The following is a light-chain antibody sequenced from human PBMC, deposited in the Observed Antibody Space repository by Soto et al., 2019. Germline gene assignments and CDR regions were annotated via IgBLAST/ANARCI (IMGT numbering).Light chain of an antibody. Sequence: QAVLTQPPSVTGAPGQRVTISCTGSSSNIGAGYDVHWYQQLPGTAPKLLIYHNSDRPSGVPDRFSGSESGTSASLPMTGLHAEDEADYYCQSYYSGLSAFYVFGTGTKVTVL. CDR3: QSYYSGLSAFYV. CDR2: HNS. CDR1: SSNIGAGYD. J-gene: IGLJ1*01. V-gene: IGLV1-40*01.